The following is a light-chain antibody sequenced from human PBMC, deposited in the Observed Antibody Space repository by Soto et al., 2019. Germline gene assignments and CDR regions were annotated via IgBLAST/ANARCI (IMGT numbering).Light chain of an antibody. J-gene: IGKJ1*01. CDR3: QQYYSYPPWT. V-gene: IGKV1-8*01. CDR1: QGISSY. CDR2: AAS. Sequence: AIRMTQSPSSLSASTGDRVTITCRGSQGISSYLAWYQQKPGKAPKLLIYAASTLQSGVPSRFSGSGSGTDFTLTISCLQSEDSATYYCQQYYSYPPWTFGQGTKVDIK.